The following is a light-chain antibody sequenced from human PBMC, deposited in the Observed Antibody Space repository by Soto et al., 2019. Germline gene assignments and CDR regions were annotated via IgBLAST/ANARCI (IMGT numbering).Light chain of an antibody. CDR1: SSDVGGYNY. V-gene: IGLV2-11*01. Sequence: QSVLTQPRSVSGSPGQSVTIPCTGTSSDVGGYNYVSWYQQQPGKAPKLMIYDVSKRPSGVPDRFSGSKSGNTASLTISGLQAEDEADYSCCSYAGSYTLYDFGIGTKVTVL. J-gene: IGLJ1*01. CDR3: CSYAGSYTLYD. CDR2: DVS.